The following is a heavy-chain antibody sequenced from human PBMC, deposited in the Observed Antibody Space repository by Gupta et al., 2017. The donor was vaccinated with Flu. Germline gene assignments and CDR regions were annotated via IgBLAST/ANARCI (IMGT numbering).Heavy chain of an antibody. CDR1: GGSISSYY. D-gene: IGHD4-17*01. V-gene: IGHV4-59*01. CDR2: IYYSGST. Sequence: QVQLQESGPGLVKPSETLSLTCTVSGGSISSYYWSWIRQPPGKGLEWIGYIYYSGSTKYNTSLKSRVTISLDTSKNQFSLKLSSVTAADTAVYYCARDRLAAVTNDQYYYYGMDVWGQGTTVTVXS. J-gene: IGHJ6*02. CDR3: ARDRLAAVTNDQYYYYGMDV.